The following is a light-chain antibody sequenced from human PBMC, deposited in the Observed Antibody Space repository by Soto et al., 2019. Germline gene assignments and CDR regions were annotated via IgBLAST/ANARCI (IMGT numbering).Light chain of an antibody. Sequence: QSVLTQPPATSGTPGQRVTISCSGSSSNIGSSYVFWFQHLPGTAPKLLMYNNNQRPSGVPDRVSASKSGSTASLTVSGLQTEDEADYYCNSYVAGSNVFGTGTKVTVL. J-gene: IGLJ1*01. CDR2: NNN. CDR1: SSNIGSSY. V-gene: IGLV1-47*02. CDR3: NSYVAGSNV.